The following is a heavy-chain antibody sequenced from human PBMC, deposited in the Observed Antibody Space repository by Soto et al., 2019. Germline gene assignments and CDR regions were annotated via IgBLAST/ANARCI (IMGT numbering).Heavy chain of an antibody. D-gene: IGHD1-1*01. V-gene: IGHV3-53*01. CDR1: GYTFTVSGKKY. Sequence: VQLVQSGAEVKKPGASVNVSCKASGYTFTVSGKKYVAWVRQAPGKGLEWVSALYDVDGSFYSDSVKGRFTTSSDSSKTTVYLQMNDLRPADTAVYYCATWHEREHAYDVWGQGTTVTVSS. CDR3: ATWHEREHAYDV. CDR2: LYDVDGS. J-gene: IGHJ3*01.